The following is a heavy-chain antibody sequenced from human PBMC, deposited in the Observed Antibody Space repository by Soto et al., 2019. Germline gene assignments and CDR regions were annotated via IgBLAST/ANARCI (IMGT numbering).Heavy chain of an antibody. CDR3: TTDRYDYWSVYPLDY. CDR1: GFPFNNAW. Sequence: EVQLVESGGGLLKPGGSLRLSCAASGFPFNNAWMSWVRQAPGKGLEWVGRSKGKLDGGTTDYAAPVKGRCTISRDDSKGTLYLPMNRLHSEDTAVYYCTTDRYDYWSVYPLDYWCPGTLVTVSS. V-gene: IGHV3-15*01. CDR2: SKGKLDGGTT. D-gene: IGHD3-3*01. J-gene: IGHJ4*01.